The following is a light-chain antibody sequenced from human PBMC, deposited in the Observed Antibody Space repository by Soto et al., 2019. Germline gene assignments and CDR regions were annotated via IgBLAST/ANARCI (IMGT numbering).Light chain of an antibody. CDR1: SGHSNYA. CDR3: QTWGTGIHV. CDR2: LNSDGSH. J-gene: IGLJ2*01. V-gene: IGLV4-69*01. Sequence: QLVLTQSPSISASLGASVKLTCTLSSGHSNYAIAWHQQQPEKGPRYLMKLNSDGSHSKGDGIPDRFSGSSSGAERYLTISSLQSEDEADYYCQTWGTGIHVFGGGTKLTVL.